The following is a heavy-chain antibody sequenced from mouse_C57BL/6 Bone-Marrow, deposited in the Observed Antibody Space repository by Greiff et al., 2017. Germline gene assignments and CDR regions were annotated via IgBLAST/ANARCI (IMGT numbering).Heavy chain of an antibody. CDR1: GFSLTSYG. V-gene: IGHV2-6*01. Sequence: QVQLQQSGPGLVAPSQSLSITCTVSGFSLTSYGVDWVRQSPGKGLEWLGVIWGVGSTNYNSALKSRLSISKDNSKSQVFLKMNSLQTDATAMYYCARYDYEDAMDYWGQGTSGTVSS. CDR3: ARYDYEDAMDY. D-gene: IGHD2-4*01. CDR2: IWGVGST. J-gene: IGHJ4*01.